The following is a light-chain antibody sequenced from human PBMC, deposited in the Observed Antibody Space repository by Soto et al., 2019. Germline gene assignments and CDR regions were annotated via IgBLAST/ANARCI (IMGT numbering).Light chain of an antibody. Sequence: EIVLTQSPATLSLSPGERATLSCRASQSVSSSYLAWYQQKPGQAPRLLIYGASSRATGIPERFSGSGSGTDFTLTISRLEPEDFAVYYCQHYGSSPLTFGGGTKGEIK. CDR2: GAS. V-gene: IGKV3-20*01. J-gene: IGKJ4*01. CDR3: QHYGSSPLT. CDR1: QSVSSSY.